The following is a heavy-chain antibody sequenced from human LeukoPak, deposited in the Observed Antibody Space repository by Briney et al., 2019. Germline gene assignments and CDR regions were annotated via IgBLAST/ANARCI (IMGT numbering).Heavy chain of an antibody. CDR2: IKQDGSEK. Sequence: TGGSLRLSCAASGFTFSNYWMTWVRQAPGKGLEWVADIKQDGSEKLYVNSVRGRFTISRDNAKMSLFLQMNSLRAEDTAVYCCARDNGVVHGVYYMDVWGKGTTVTVS. D-gene: IGHD3-3*01. CDR3: ARDNGVVHGVYYMDV. CDR1: GFTFSNYW. V-gene: IGHV3-7*01. J-gene: IGHJ6*03.